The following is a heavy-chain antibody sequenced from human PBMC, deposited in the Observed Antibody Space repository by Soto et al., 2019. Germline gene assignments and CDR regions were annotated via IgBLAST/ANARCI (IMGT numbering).Heavy chain of an antibody. CDR2: VYYSGCS. V-gene: IGHV4-59*11. CDR1: GGSIGGRY. J-gene: IGHJ4*02. D-gene: IGHD1-1*01. Sequence: SETLSLTCTVSGGSIGGRYCGWIRQPPGKGLEWIGYVYYSGCSTSNPSLKSRVTMSADTSKYQLSLKVRSVTAADTAVYYCARLGERWQYFSFYYYFESWGRVARVTFAT. CDR3: ARLGERWQYFSFYYYFES.